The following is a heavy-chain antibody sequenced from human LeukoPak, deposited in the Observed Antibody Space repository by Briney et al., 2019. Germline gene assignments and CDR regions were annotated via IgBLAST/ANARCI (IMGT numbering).Heavy chain of an antibody. V-gene: IGHV3-30-3*01. CDR3: ARGAKQQLATFDY. D-gene: IGHD6-13*01. CDR1: GFTFSSYA. J-gene: IGHJ4*02. Sequence: GGSLRLSCAVSGFTFSSYAMHWVRQAPGKGLEWVAVISYDGSNKYYADSVKGRFTISRDNSKNTLYLQMNSLRAEDTAVYYCARGAKQQLATFDYWGQGTLVTVSS. CDR2: ISYDGSNK.